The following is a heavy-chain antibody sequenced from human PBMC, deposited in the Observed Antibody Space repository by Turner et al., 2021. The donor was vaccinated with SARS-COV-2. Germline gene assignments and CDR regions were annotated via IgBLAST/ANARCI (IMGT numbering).Heavy chain of an antibody. J-gene: IGHJ3*02. Sequence: EVQLVESGGGLVTPGGSLRLSCAASGFTFSSYSMNWVRQAPGKGLEWVSSISGSSRYIYHADSVKGRFTISRDNAKNSLYLQMNSLRAEDTAVYYCARDSPHYYDSSGYYKDAFDIWGQGTMVTVSS. CDR2: ISGSSRYI. CDR3: ARDSPHYYDSSGYYKDAFDI. D-gene: IGHD3-22*01. V-gene: IGHV3-21*01. CDR1: GFTFSSYS.